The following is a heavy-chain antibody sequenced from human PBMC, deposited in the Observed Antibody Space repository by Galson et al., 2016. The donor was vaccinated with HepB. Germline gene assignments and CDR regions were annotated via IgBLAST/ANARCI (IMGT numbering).Heavy chain of an antibody. CDR3: TRTDTSTRDGYFDY. D-gene: IGHD2-2*01. CDR2: IWFDGTNE. Sequence: SLRLSCAASSFIFTDYGMHWVRQAPGKGLEWVAAIWFDGTNEIYADSVKGRFTISRDNSKNAIYLQMNSLRAEDTAVYYLTRTDTSTRDGYFDYWGQGTLVTVSS. CDR1: SFIFTDYG. V-gene: IGHV3-33*01. J-gene: IGHJ4*02.